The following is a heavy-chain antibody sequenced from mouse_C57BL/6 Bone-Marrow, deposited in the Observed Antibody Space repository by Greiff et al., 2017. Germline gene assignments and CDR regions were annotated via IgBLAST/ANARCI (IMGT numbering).Heavy chain of an antibody. CDR3: AREGTTAHYYAMDY. Sequence: QVHVKQPGAELVKPGASVKLSCKASGHTFTSYWMHWVKQRPGQGLEWIGMIHPNSGSTNYNEKFKSKATLTVDKSSSTAYMQLSSLTSEDSAVYYCAREGTTAHYYAMDYWGQGTSVTVSS. CDR2: IHPNSGST. D-gene: IGHD1-2*01. CDR1: GHTFTSYW. V-gene: IGHV1-64*01. J-gene: IGHJ4*01.